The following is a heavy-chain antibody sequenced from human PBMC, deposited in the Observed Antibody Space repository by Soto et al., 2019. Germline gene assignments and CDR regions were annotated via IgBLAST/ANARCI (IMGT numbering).Heavy chain of an antibody. V-gene: IGHV4-59*01. CDR3: ASGTVTYVAFDI. D-gene: IGHD4-17*01. CDR2: IYYSGST. J-gene: IGHJ3*02. CDR1: GGSISSYY. Sequence: SETLSLTCTVSGGSISSYYWSWIRQPPGKGLEWIGYIYYSGSTNYNPSLKSRVTISVGTSKNQFSLKLSSVTAADTAVYYCASGTVTYVAFDIWGQGTMVTVSS.